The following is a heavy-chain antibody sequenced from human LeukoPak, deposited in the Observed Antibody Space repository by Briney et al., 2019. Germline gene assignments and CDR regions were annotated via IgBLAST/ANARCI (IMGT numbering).Heavy chain of an antibody. J-gene: IGHJ4*02. CDR1: GFTFSSYA. Sequence: GGSLRLSCAASGFTFSSYAVSGVRQAPGMGLEWVSAISGSGGSTYYADSVEGRFTISRDNSKNTLYLQMNSLRAEDTAVYYCAKDPRSDYWGQGTLVTVSS. V-gene: IGHV3-23*01. CDR2: ISGSGGST. CDR3: AKDPRSDY.